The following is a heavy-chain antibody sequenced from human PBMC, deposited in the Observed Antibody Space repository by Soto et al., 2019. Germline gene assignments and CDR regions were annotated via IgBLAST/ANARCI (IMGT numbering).Heavy chain of an antibody. CDR2: IYWNDDK. Sequence: QIALKESGPTVVKPTQTLTLTCSFSGFSLSTYKVGVGWIRQPPGKALEWLALIYWNDDKRYSASLQSRLTITKDTSKNQVVLTLTNVDPVDTATYFCAHLTMSRGVTSQYYFDSWGQGTLVTVSS. V-gene: IGHV2-5*01. J-gene: IGHJ4*02. CDR3: AHLTMSRGVTSQYYFDS. CDR1: GFSLSTYKVG. D-gene: IGHD3-10*01.